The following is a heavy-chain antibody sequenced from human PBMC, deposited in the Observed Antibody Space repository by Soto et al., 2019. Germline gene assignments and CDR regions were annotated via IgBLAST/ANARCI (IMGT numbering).Heavy chain of an antibody. CDR1: GGTFSSYA. CDR3: ATALPYGNYPQYFDY. J-gene: IGHJ4*02. V-gene: IGHV1-69*01. CDR2: IIPIFGTA. D-gene: IGHD4-17*01. Sequence: QVQLVQSGAEVQKPGSSVKVSCKASGGTFSSYAISWVRQAPGQGLEWMGGIIPIFGTANYAQKFQGRLTITADESTSTAYMELSRLRSEDTAVYYCATALPYGNYPQYFDYWGQRTLVTVSS.